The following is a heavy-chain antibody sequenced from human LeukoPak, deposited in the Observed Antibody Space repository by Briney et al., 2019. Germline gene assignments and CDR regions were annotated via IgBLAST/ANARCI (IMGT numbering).Heavy chain of an antibody. J-gene: IGHJ4*02. CDR2: ISWNSGSV. V-gene: IGHV3-9*01. Sequence: GGSLRLSCAASGFTFDDYAMHWVRQVPGKGLEWVSGISWNSGSVGYAGPVKGRFTISRDNAKNSLYLQMDRLRDDDTALYYCAKARFEESCFDYWGQGTLVTVSS. D-gene: IGHD3-10*01. CDR1: GFTFDDYA. CDR3: AKARFEESCFDY.